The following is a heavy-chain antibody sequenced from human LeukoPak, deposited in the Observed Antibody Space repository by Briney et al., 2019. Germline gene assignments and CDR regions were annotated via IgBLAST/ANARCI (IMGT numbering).Heavy chain of an antibody. CDR2: MYYRGNT. Sequence: SETLSHTCTVSGGSISSYYWSWIRQPPGKGLEWIGYMYYRGNTNYDPSLKSRVTISIDTPNNQFSLKLSSVTAADTAVYYCATGVHGIAAAGDYYFDYWGQGTLVTVSS. D-gene: IGHD6-13*01. CDR3: ATGVHGIAAAGDYYFDY. CDR1: GGSISSYY. J-gene: IGHJ4*02. V-gene: IGHV4-59*01.